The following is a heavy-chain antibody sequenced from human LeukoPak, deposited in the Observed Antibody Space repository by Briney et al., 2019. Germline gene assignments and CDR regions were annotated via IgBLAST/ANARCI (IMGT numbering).Heavy chain of an antibody. CDR3: ARHGNWDPCHY. CDR2: IYYSGST. CDR1: GDSINSSDYY. J-gene: IGHJ4*02. D-gene: IGHD7-27*01. V-gene: IGHV4-39*01. Sequence: PSETLSLTCTVSGDSINSSDYYWAWICQPPGEGLEWIGTIYYSGSTYYKSSLKSCLTISVDSSKNQFSLKMISVTAADTGVYYCARHGNWDPCHYWGQGALVTVSS.